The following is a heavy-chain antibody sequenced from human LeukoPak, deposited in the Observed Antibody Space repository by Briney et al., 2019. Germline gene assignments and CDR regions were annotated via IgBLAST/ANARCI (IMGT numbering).Heavy chain of an antibody. D-gene: IGHD6-6*01. CDR1: GFTFSDCY. CDR3: AKTLVASPGNTGGP. CDR2: IGGSGADT. V-gene: IGHV3-11*03. J-gene: IGHJ5*02. Sequence: PGGSLRLSCAASGFTFSDCYMSWFRQAPGKGLEWLSYIGGSGADTNYADSVKGRFTTSRDNAKSSLYLQMNSLGAEDTAVYYCAKTLVASPGNTGGPWGQGTLVTVSS.